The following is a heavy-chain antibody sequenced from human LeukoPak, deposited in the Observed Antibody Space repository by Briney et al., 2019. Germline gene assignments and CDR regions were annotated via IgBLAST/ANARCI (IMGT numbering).Heavy chain of an antibody. D-gene: IGHD6-19*01. CDR2: ISSSSGYI. J-gene: IGHJ4*02. CDR3: AREIAVAGNDY. V-gene: IGHV3-21*01. Sequence: GGSLRLSCAASGFTFSSYNMNWVRQAPGKGLEWVSSISSSSGYIYYADSVMGRFTISRDNAKNSLYLQMNSLRAEDTAVYYCAREIAVAGNDYWGQGTLVTVSS. CDR1: GFTFSSYN.